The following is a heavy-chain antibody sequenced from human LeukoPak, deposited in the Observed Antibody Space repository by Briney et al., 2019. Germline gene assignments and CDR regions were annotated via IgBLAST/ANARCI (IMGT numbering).Heavy chain of an antibody. CDR1: GFTFSSYA. D-gene: IGHD5-18*01. J-gene: IGHJ4*02. CDR3: AKGRAEGYSYGFFDY. Sequence: GGSLRLSCAASGFTFSSYAMSWVRQAPXXXXXWVSAISGSGGSTYYADSVKGRFTISRDNSKNTLYLQMNSLRAEDTAIYFCAKGRAEGYSYGFFDYWGQGTLVTVSS. CDR2: ISGSGGST. V-gene: IGHV3-23*01.